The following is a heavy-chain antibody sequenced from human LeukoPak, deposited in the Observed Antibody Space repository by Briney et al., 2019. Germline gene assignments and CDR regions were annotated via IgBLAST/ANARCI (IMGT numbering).Heavy chain of an antibody. J-gene: IGHJ4*02. V-gene: IGHV3-11*01. CDR1: GFTFSYYY. CDR3: ARVSPIAVAGSTLFDY. Sequence: GGSLRLSCAASGFTFSYYYMSWIRQAPGKGLEWVSYISSSGSTIYYADSVKGRFTISRDNAKNSLYLQMNSLRAEDTAVYYCARVSPIAVAGSTLFDYWGQGTLVTVSS. CDR2: ISSSGSTI. D-gene: IGHD6-19*01.